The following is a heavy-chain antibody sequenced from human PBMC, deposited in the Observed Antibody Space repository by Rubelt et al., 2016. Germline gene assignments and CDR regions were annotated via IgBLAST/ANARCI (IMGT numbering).Heavy chain of an antibody. CDR2: VYYTGST. CDR1: GGSVSSSRYY. CDR3: ARDCDYYSGLDV. V-gene: IGHV4-61*01. J-gene: IGHJ6*02. Sequence: QVQLQESGPGLVKPSETLSLSCTVSGGSVSSSRYYWTWIRQPPGKGLEWIGYVYYTGSTNYNPSLKSRVPISVDTSKDQCFLHLNSVTAADTAVYYCARDCDYYSGLDVWGQGTTVTVSS.